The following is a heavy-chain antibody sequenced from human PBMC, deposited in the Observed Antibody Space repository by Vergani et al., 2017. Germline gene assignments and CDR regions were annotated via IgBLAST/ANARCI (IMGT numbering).Heavy chain of an antibody. J-gene: IGHJ4*02. D-gene: IGHD4-17*01. CDR3: ARDSAPYYGDYRSVLDY. Sequence: EVQLVESGGGLVQPGGSRRLSCAASGFTVSSNYMSWVRQAPGKGLEWVSVIYSGGSTYYADSVKGRFTISRDNSKNTLYLQMNSLRAEDTAVYYCARDSAPYYGDYRSVLDYWGQGTLVTVSS. V-gene: IGHV3-66*01. CDR2: IYSGGST. CDR1: GFTVSSNY.